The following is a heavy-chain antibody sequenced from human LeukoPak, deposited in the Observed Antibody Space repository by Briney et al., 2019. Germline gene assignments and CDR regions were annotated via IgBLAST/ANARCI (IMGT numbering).Heavy chain of an antibody. V-gene: IGHV1-8*01. CDR1: GYTFTSYD. CDR3: ARDTPYSGSYSAVDI. Sequence: ASVKVSCKASGYTFTSYDINWVRQATGQGLEWMGWMNPNSGNTGYAQKFQGRVTITADESTSTAYMELSSLRSEDTAVYYCARDTPYSGSYSAVDIWGQGTMVTVSS. D-gene: IGHD1-26*01. J-gene: IGHJ3*02. CDR2: MNPNSGNT.